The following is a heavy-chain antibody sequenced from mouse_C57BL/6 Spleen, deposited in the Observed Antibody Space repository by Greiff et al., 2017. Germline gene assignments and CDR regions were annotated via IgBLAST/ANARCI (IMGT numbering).Heavy chain of an antibody. Sequence: HVQLQQSGAELAKPGASVKLSCKASGYTFTSYWMHWVKQRPGQGLEWIGYINPSSGYTKYHQKFKGKATLTTDKSSSTAYMQLSSLTSEDSAVYYCARSWVTTTGYAMDYWGQGTSVTVSS. CDR2: INPSSGYT. CDR1: GYTFTSYW. V-gene: IGHV1-7*01. D-gene: IGHD2-2*01. J-gene: IGHJ4*01. CDR3: ARSWVTTTGYAMDY.